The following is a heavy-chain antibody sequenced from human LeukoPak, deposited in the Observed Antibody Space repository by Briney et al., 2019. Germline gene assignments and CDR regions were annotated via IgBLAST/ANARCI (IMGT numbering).Heavy chain of an antibody. J-gene: IGHJ4*02. D-gene: IGHD2-2*01. CDR3: AALHPSAAAKIDY. V-gene: IGHV1-58*01. CDR1: GFTFTSSA. CDR2: IVVGSGNT. Sequence: SVKVSCKASGFTFTSSAVQWVRQARGQRLEWIGWIVVGSGNTNYAQKFQERVTITRDMSTSTAYMELSSLRSEDTAVYYCAALHPSAAAKIDYWGQGTLVTVSS.